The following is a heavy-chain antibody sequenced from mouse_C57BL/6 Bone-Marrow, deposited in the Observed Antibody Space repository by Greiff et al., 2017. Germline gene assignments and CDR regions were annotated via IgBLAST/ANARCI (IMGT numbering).Heavy chain of an antibody. CDR1: GYTITSDW. J-gene: IGHJ3*01. V-gene: IGHV1-7*01. CDR3: ATLAY. CDR2: INPSSGYT. Sequence: QVQLQQSGAELAKPGASVKLSCKASGYTITSDWMHWVKQRPGQGLEWIGYINPSSGYTKYNQKFKDKATLTADKSTSTAYMQRSRLTYEDSAVYCCATLAYWGQGTLVTVSA.